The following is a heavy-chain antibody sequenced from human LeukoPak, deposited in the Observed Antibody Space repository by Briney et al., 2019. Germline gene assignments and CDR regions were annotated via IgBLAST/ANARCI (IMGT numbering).Heavy chain of an antibody. CDR3: ARVLSVRGVLNWFDP. V-gene: IGHV1-8*01. CDR2: MNPNSGNT. CDR1: GYTFTSYD. D-gene: IGHD3-10*01. J-gene: IGHJ5*02. Sequence: ASVKVSCKASGYTFTSYDINWMRQAPGQGLEWVGWMNPNSGNTGYAQTFQGKLTMTRNTSIKTAYMELSSLRSEDTAVYFCARVLSVRGVLNWFDPWGQGTLVAVSS.